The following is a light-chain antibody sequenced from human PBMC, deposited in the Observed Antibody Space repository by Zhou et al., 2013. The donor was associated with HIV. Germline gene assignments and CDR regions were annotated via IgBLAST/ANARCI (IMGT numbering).Light chain of an antibody. J-gene: IGKJ2*01. V-gene: IGKV1-5*03. CDR3: QQYYTYSHT. CDR2: GAS. Sequence: DIQMTQSPSTLSASVGDRVTITCRASQSINNWLAWYQQKPGKAPNLLIYGASDLQGGVPSRFSGSGSGTEFTLTISGLQPGDSATYYCQQYYTYSHTFGQGTKLEI. CDR1: QSINNW.